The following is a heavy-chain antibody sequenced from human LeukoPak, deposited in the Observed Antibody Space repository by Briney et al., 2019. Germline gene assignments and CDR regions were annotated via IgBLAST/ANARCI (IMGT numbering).Heavy chain of an antibody. J-gene: IGHJ3*02. CDR3: ATPRYSGSYGDAFDI. CDR1: GYTFTDYY. CDR2: VDPEDGET. D-gene: IGHD1-26*01. Sequence: ASVKVSCKVSGYTFTDYYMHWVHQAPGKGLEWMGLVDPEDGETIYAEKFQGKVTITADTSTDTAYMELSSLRSEDTAVYYCATPRYSGSYGDAFDIWGQGTMVTVSS. V-gene: IGHV1-69-2*01.